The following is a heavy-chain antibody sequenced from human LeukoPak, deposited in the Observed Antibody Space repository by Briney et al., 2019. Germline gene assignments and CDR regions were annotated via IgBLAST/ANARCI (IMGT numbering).Heavy chain of an antibody. V-gene: IGHV3-43*01. CDR2: ISWDGSST. D-gene: IGHD1-26*01. CDR3: AKAFEGGIVGTTAFHY. J-gene: IGHJ4*02. CDR1: GFTFDDYT. Sequence: GGSLRLSCAASGFTFDDYTMHWVRQAPGKGLEWVSLISWDGSSTYYADSVKGRFTISRDNSKNSLYLQMNSLRTEDTALYYCAKAFEGGIVGTTAFHYWGQGTLVTVSS.